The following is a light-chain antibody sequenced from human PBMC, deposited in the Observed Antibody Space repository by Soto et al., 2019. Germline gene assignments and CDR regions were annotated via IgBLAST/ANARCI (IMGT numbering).Light chain of an antibody. CDR2: STS. J-gene: IGKJ2*01. Sequence: EIVLTQAPGTLSLSPGERATLSCRASQSVGSRYLSWYQQRPGQAPRPLIFSTSTRAIGIPDRFSGSGSGTDFSLPISRLEPEDFAVYSCQQYDISPQTFGQGTKLEI. V-gene: IGKV3-20*01. CDR3: QQYDISPQT. CDR1: QSVGSRY.